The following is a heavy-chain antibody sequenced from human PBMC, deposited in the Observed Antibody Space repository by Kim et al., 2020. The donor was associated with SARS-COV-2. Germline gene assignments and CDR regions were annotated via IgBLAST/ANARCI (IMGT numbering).Heavy chain of an antibody. CDR2: TGSHT. Sequence: TGSHTNYADSVKDRFTISRDNADNSLYLQMNSLRADDTAVFYFASPTMGWGQGTLVAVSS. J-gene: IGHJ4*02. CDR3: ASPTMG. D-gene: IGHD3-10*01. V-gene: IGHV3-11*03.